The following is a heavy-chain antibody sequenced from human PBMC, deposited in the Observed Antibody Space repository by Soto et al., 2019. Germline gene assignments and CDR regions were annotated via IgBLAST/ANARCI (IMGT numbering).Heavy chain of an antibody. D-gene: IGHD6-13*01. CDR2: MNPINGAT. CDR3: GRGPSPRAPAGGTPYYFAMDV. V-gene: IGHV1-8*02. J-gene: IGHJ6*02. Sequence: ASVKVSCKPSGYDLTAYDIHWGRHAAGQGLESMGGMNPINGATGVAQTFQGRVSMTRNTATDTAYLDLTGLRSDDTAVYYCGRGPSPRAPAGGTPYYFAMDVWGQGTTVTVSS. CDR1: GYDLTAYD.